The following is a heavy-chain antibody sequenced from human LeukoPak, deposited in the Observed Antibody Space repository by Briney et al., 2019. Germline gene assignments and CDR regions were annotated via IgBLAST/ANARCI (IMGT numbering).Heavy chain of an antibody. V-gene: IGHV3-74*01. Sequence: GGPLRLSCAASGNHWMHWVRQAPGNGLVWVSHINSDGSWTSYADSVKGRFTISKDNAKNTVYLQMNSLRAEDTAVYYCARGVPYDSWSGPNYSDYWGQGTLVTVSS. D-gene: IGHD3-3*01. CDR3: ARGVPYDSWSGPNYSDY. CDR2: INSDGSWT. CDR1: GNHW. J-gene: IGHJ4*02.